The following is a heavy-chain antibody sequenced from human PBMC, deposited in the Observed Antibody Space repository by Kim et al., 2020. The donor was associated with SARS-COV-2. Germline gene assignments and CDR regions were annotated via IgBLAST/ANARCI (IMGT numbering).Heavy chain of an antibody. V-gene: IGHV1-69*13. CDR1: GGTFSSYA. CDR2: IIPIFGTA. J-gene: IGHJ4*02. D-gene: IGHD3-22*01. Sequence: SVKVSCKASGGTFSSYAISWVRQAPGQGLEWMGGIIPIFGTANYAQKFQGRVTITADESTSTAYMELSSLRSEDTAVYYCAMSWALYDSSGYYYDDWGQGTLVTVSS. CDR3: AMSWALYDSSGYYYDD.